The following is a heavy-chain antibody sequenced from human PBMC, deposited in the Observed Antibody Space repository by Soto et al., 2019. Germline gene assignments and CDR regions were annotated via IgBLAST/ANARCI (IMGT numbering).Heavy chain of an antibody. V-gene: IGHV4-34*01. J-gene: IGHJ2*01. CDR1: GGSFSGYY. D-gene: IGHD3-9*01. CDR3: ARGQHILTGYTHWYFDL. Sequence: SETLSLTCAVYGGSFSGYYWSWIRQPPGKGLEWIGEINHSGSTNYNPSLKSRVTISVDTSKNQFSLKLSSVTAADTAVYYCARGQHILTGYTHWYFDLWGRGTLVT. CDR2: INHSGST.